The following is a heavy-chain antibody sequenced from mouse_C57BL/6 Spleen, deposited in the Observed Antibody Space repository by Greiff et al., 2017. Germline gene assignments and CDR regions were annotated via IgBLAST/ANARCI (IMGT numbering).Heavy chain of an antibody. Sequence: VQLQQSGTVLARPGASVKMSCKTSGYTFTSYWMHWVKQRPGQGLEWIGAIYPGNSDTSYNQKFKGKAKLTAVTSASTAYMELSSRTNEDAAVYYCARRNGVQFAYWGQGTLVTVSA. D-gene: IGHD2-1*01. CDR2: IYPGNSDT. CDR1: GYTFTSYW. V-gene: IGHV1-5*01. J-gene: IGHJ3*01. CDR3: ARRNGVQFAY.